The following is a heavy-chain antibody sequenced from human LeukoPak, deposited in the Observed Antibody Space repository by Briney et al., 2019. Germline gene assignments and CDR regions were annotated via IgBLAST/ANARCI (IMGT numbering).Heavy chain of an antibody. J-gene: IGHJ4*02. V-gene: IGHV4-34*12. D-gene: IGHD5-24*01. CDR2: IFDGKTT. CDR3: ASGAWATRLHS. CDR1: GVSVNYYY. Sequence: ASDTLSLTCAVYGVSVNYYYWSWIRQAPEKGLEWIGEIFDGKTTNYNPSLKSRFTISAVTSSNQFSLNLKSVTAADTAVYYCASGAWATRLHSWAQGTLVIVSS.